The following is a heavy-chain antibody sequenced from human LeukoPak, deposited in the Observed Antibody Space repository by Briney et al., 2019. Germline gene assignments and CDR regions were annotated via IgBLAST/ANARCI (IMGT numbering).Heavy chain of an antibody. CDR3: AKSRNYALLRSHDY. Sequence: GGSLRLSCAASGFTFSSYAMSWVRQAPGKGLEGVSAISGSGGSTYYADSVKGRFTISRDNSKNTLYLQMNSLRAEDTAVYYCAKSRNYALLRSHDYWGQGTLVTVSS. D-gene: IGHD1-7*01. CDR2: ISGSGGST. CDR1: GFTFSSYA. V-gene: IGHV3-23*01. J-gene: IGHJ4*02.